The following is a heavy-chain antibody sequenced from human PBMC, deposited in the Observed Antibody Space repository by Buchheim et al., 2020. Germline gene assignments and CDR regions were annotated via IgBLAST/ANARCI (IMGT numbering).Heavy chain of an antibody. Sequence: QLQLQESGPGLVKPSETLSLTCTVSGGSISSSSYYWSWIRQPPGKGLEWIGYIYYSGSTNYNPSLKSRVTISVDTSKNQFSLKLSSVTAADTAVYYCARDNLYSSSSSGWFDPWGQGTL. D-gene: IGHD6-6*01. CDR2: IYYSGST. CDR1: GGSISSSSYY. J-gene: IGHJ5*02. CDR3: ARDNLYSSSSSGWFDP. V-gene: IGHV4-61*01.